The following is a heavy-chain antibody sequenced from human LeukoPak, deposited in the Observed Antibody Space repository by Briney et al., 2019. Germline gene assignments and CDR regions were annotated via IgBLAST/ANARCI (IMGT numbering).Heavy chain of an antibody. CDR2: INHSGST. D-gene: IGHD2-2*02. CDR3: GAVAAIRSYYGMDV. J-gene: IGHJ6*04. CDR1: GGSFSGYY. Sequence: SETLSLTCAVYGGSFSGYYWSWIRQPPGKGLDWIGKINHSGSTNYNPSLKSRVTISVDTSKNQFSLKLSSVTAADTAIYYCGAVAAIRSYYGMDVWGKGTTVTVSS. V-gene: IGHV4-34*01.